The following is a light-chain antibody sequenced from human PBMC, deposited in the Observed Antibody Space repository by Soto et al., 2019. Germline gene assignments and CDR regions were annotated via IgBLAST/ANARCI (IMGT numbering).Light chain of an antibody. Sequence: DIVMTQSPDSLAVSLGERATINCKSSQSVLYSSNNKNYLAWYQQKPGQPPKLLIYWASTRESGVPDRFGGSGSGTDFTLTISSLQAEDVAVYYCQQYYSSPLTFRGGTKVDIK. CDR2: WAS. J-gene: IGKJ4*01. V-gene: IGKV4-1*01. CDR1: QSVLYSSNNKNY. CDR3: QQYYSSPLT.